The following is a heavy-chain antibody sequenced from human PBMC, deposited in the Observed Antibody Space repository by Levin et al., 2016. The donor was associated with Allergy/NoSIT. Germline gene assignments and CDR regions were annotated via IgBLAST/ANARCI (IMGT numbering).Heavy chain of an antibody. CDR3: ARDPRSYYYDTSGYYYPNWFDP. D-gene: IGHD3-22*01. CDR1: GGTFSSYA. J-gene: IGHJ5*02. V-gene: IGHV1-69*13. CDR2: IIPIFGTT. Sequence: SVKVSCKASGGTFSSYAISWVRQAPGQGLEWMGGIIPIFGTTNYAQKFQGRVTITADESTRTAYMELSSLRSEDTAVYYCARDPRSYYYDTSGYYYPNWFDPWGQGTLVTASS.